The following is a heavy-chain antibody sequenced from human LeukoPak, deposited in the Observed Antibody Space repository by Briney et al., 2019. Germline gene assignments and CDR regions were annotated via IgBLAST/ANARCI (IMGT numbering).Heavy chain of an antibody. CDR3: ARGQRYFDWLLSQSKYFQH. CDR2: INHSGST. V-gene: IGHV4-39*07. D-gene: IGHD3-9*01. J-gene: IGHJ1*01. Sequence: SETLSLTCTVSGGSISSSSYYWGWIRQPPGKGLEWIGEINHSGSTNYNPSLKSRVTISVDTSKNQFSLKLSSVTAADTAVYYCARGQRYFDWLLSQSKYFQHWGQGTLVTVSS. CDR1: GGSISSSSYY.